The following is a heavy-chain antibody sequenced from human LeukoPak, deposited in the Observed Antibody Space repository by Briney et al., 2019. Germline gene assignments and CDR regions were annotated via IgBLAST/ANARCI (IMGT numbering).Heavy chain of an antibody. Sequence: SETLSLTCTVSGGSISSYYRSWIRQPPGKGLEWIGYIYYSGSTNYNPSLKSRVTISVDTSKNQFSLKLSSVTAADTAVYYCARSLTVPHVDYWGQGTLVTVSS. V-gene: IGHV4-59*01. CDR1: GGSISSYY. D-gene: IGHD4-17*01. CDR2: IYYSGST. CDR3: ARSLTVPHVDY. J-gene: IGHJ4*02.